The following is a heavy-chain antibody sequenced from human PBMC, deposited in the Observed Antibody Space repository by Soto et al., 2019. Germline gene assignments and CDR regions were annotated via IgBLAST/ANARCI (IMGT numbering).Heavy chain of an antibody. V-gene: IGHV3-30*18. J-gene: IGHJ4*02. CDR3: AKDLNY. Sequence: QVQLVESGGGVVQPGRSLTVSCAASGFTFSSYGMHWVRQAPDKGLEGVAFISSDGSVKYYTDSVKGRFTISRDNSNNTLYLQMNSLRAEDTAVYYCAKDLNYWGQGTLVTVSS. CDR2: ISSDGSVK. CDR1: GFTFSSYG.